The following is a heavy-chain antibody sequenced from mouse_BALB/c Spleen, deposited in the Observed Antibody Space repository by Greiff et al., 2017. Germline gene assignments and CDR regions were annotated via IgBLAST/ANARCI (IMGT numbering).Heavy chain of an antibody. J-gene: IGHJ3*01. D-gene: IGHD1-1*01. Sequence: QVQLQQSGAELVRPGASVKLSCKASGYTFTSYWIHWVKQRPGQGLEWIGNIYPSDSYTNYNQKFKDTATLTVDKSSSTAYMQLSSPTSEDTAVYYCARGYYGRAGFAYWGQGTLVTVSA. CDR2: IYPSDSYT. CDR1: GYTFTSYW. V-gene: IGHV1-69*02. CDR3: ARGYYGRAGFAY.